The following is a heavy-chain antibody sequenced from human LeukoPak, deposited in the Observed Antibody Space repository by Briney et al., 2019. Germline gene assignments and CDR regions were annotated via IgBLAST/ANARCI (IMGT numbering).Heavy chain of an antibody. J-gene: IGHJ4*02. V-gene: IGHV4-31*03. CDR3: ARDFRSSWYFDY. D-gene: IGHD6-13*01. CDR1: GGSISSGGYY. Sequence: PSQTLSLTCTVSGGSISSGGYYWSWIRQHPGKGLEWIGYIYYSGSTYYNPSLKSRVTISVDTSKNQFSLKLSSVTAADTAVYYCARDFRSSWYFDYWGQGTLVTVSS. CDR2: IYYSGST.